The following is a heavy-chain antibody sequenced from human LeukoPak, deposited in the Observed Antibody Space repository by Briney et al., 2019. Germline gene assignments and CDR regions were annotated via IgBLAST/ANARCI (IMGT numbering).Heavy chain of an antibody. CDR2: IYYSGST. J-gene: IGHJ4*02. CDR1: GGSISSSSYY. CDR3: ARGNYEYVWGGIDY. V-gene: IGHV4-39*01. Sequence: SETLSLTCTVSGGSISSSSYYWGWIRQPPGKGLEWIGSIYYSGSTYYNPSLKSRVTISVDTSKNQLSLKLSSVTAADRAGYYCARGNYEYVWGGIDYWGQGTLVTVSS. D-gene: IGHD3-16*01.